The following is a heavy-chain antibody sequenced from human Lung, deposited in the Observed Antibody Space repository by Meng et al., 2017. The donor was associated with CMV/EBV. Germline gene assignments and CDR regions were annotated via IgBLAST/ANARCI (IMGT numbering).Heavy chain of an antibody. CDR2: ISGNTGFI. CDR1: GFTFDDFA. D-gene: IGHD2-21*02. Sequence: GGSLRLXXTASGFTFDDFAMHWVRQTPGEGLDWVSGISGNTGFIGYADSVKGRFTISRDNAKKTLSLQMNTLRAEDTALYYCTKGGGERVTCDAMDVWGQGXTVTVSS. V-gene: IGHV3-9*01. J-gene: IGHJ6*02. CDR3: TKGGGERVTCDAMDV.